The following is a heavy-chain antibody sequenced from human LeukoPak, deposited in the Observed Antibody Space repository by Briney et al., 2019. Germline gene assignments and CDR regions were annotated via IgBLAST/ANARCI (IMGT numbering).Heavy chain of an antibody. Sequence: GGSLRLSCAASGFTFSSYGLHWVRQAPGKGLEWVAVISYDGSNKYYADSVKGRFTISRDNAKNSLYLQMNSLRDEDTAVYYCASSGSYRFDYWGQGTLVTVSS. V-gene: IGHV3-30*03. CDR3: ASSGSYRFDY. J-gene: IGHJ4*02. CDR1: GFTFSSYG. D-gene: IGHD1-26*01. CDR2: ISYDGSNK.